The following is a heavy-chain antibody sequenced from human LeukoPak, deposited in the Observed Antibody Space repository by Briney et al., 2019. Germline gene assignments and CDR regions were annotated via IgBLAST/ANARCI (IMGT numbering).Heavy chain of an antibody. V-gene: IGHV3-9*03. Sequence: PGGSLRLSCAASGFTFDDYAMHWVRQAPGKGLEWVSGISWNSGSIGYADSVKGRFTISRDNAKNSLYLQMNSLRAEDMALYYCAKGSHYFDYWGQGTLVTVSS. CDR3: AKGSHYFDY. CDR1: GFTFDDYA. CDR2: ISWNSGSI. J-gene: IGHJ4*02.